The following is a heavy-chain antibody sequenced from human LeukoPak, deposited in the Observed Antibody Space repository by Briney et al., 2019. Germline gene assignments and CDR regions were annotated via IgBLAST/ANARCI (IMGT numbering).Heavy chain of an antibody. CDR2: ISSSSSYI. V-gene: IGHV3-21*01. D-gene: IGHD1-26*01. CDR3: AREGLVGSFFDY. J-gene: IGHJ4*02. Sequence: NPRGSLRLSCAASGFTFSSYSMNWVRQAPGKGLEWVSSISSSSSYIYYADSVKGRFTISRDNAKNSLYLQMNSLRAEDTAVYYCAREGLVGSFFDYWGQGTLVTVSS. CDR1: GFTFSSYS.